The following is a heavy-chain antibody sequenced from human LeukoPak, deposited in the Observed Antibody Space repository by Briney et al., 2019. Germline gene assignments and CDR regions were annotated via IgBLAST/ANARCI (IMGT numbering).Heavy chain of an antibody. CDR1: GFTFSSYA. D-gene: IGHD3-10*01. V-gene: IGHV3-64*01. J-gene: IGHJ5*02. CDR2: ISSNGGST. CDR3: ARGRSGSYMNWFDP. Sequence: GGSLRLSCAASGFTFSSYAMDWVRQAPGKGLEYVSAISSNGGSTYYANSVKGRFTISRYNSKSTLYLQMGSLRAEDMAVYYCARGRSGSYMNWFDPWGQGTLVTVSS.